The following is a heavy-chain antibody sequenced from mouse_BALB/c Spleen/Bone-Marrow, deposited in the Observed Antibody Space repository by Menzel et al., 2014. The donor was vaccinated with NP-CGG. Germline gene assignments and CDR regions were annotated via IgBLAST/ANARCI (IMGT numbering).Heavy chain of an antibody. Sequence: EVQLQQSGPELVKPGASVKISCKASGYSFTGYFMNWVMQSHGKSLEWIGRINPYNGDTLYNQKFKGKATLTVDKSSSTAHMELRSLASEDSAVYYCAREGGYYYGSSPYFDVWGAGTTVTVSS. CDR1: GYSFTGYF. CDR2: INPYNGDT. V-gene: IGHV1-20*02. J-gene: IGHJ1*01. CDR3: AREGGYYYGSSPYFDV. D-gene: IGHD1-1*01.